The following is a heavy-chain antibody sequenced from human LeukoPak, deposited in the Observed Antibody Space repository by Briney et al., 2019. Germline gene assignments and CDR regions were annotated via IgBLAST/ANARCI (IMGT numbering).Heavy chain of an antibody. CDR3: AKEAGRYFDWLLSYYFDY. J-gene: IGHJ4*02. V-gene: IGHV3-21*03. CDR2: ISSSSSYI. Sequence: GGSLRLSCAASGFTFSSYSMNWVRQAPGKGLEWVSSISSSSSYIYYADSVKGRFTISRDNSKNTLYLQMNSLRAEDTAVYYCAKEAGRYFDWLLSYYFDYWGQGTLVTVSS. CDR1: GFTFSSYS. D-gene: IGHD3-9*01.